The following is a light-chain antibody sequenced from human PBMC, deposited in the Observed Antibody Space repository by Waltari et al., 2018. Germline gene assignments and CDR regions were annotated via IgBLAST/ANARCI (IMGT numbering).Light chain of an antibody. V-gene: IGLV3-21*02. CDR1: IVGSKS. Sequence: SYVLTQPPSASVATGETARITCGGAIVGSKSVQWYQQKPGQAPLLIGYDDTARPSGIPDRFSASNSGNTATLTISRVENGDEADYYCQVWDTTSDRVVFGGGTKLTVL. CDR3: QVWDTTSDRVV. J-gene: IGLJ2*01. CDR2: DDT.